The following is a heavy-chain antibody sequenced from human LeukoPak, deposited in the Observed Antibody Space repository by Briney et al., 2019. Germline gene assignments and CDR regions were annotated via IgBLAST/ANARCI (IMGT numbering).Heavy chain of an antibody. CDR2: ISSSGSTI. J-gene: IGHJ6*04. CDR1: GFSFGGSY. Sequence: GGSLRLSCAASGFSFGGSYMSWIRQAPGKGLEWVSYISSSGSTIYYADSVKGRFTISRDNAKNSLYLQMNSLRAEDTAVYYCAELGITMIGGVWGKGTTVTISS. D-gene: IGHD3-10*02. V-gene: IGHV3-11*04. CDR3: AELGITMIGGV.